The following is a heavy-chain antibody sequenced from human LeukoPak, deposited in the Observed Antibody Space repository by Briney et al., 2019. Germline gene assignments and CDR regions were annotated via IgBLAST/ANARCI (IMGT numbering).Heavy chain of an antibody. J-gene: IGHJ4*02. CDR3: ARARYYDFWSGYDY. Sequence: PSETLSLTCTVSGGSISSYYWSWIRQPPGRGLEWIGYIYYSGSTNYNPSLKSRVTISVDTSKNQFSLKLSSVTAADTAVYYCARARYYDFWSGYDYRGQGTLVTVSS. D-gene: IGHD3-3*01. V-gene: IGHV4-59*12. CDR1: GGSISSYY. CDR2: IYYSGST.